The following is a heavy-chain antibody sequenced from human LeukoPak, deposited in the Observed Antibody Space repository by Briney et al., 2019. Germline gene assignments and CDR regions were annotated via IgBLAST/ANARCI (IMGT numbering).Heavy chain of an antibody. J-gene: IGHJ4*02. D-gene: IGHD1-26*01. CDR3: AKDLMRGIVGATAFDY. Sequence: HTGGSLRLSCAASGFTFSSYGMHWVRQAPGKGLEWVAFIRYDGSNEYYADSVKGRFTISRDNSKNTLYLQMNSLRAEDTAVYYCAKDLMRGIVGATAFDYWGQGTLVTVSS. V-gene: IGHV3-30*02. CDR1: GFTFSSYG. CDR2: IRYDGSNE.